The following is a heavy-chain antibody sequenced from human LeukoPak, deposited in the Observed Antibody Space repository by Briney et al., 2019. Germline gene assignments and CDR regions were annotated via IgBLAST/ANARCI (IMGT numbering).Heavy chain of an antibody. CDR1: GDSFSSYD. CDR2: SNPNSGNT. J-gene: IGHJ4*02. CDR3: ARAIRGQLLLEY. D-gene: IGHD2-2*01. Sequence: ASVKVSCKASGDSFSSYDVGWVRQATGQGLEWMGWSNPNSGNTGYAQKFQGRVTMTGDTSTSTAYMELSGLMSEDTAVYYCARAIRGQLLLEYWGQGTLVTVSS. V-gene: IGHV1-8*01.